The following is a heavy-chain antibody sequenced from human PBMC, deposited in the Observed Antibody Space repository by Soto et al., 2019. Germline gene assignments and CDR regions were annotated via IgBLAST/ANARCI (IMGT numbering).Heavy chain of an antibody. Sequence: QVQLVESGGGAVQPGTSLTLSCAASGFSFSVSAMHWVRQAPGMGLEWVAVISYDECFLSYAESVRGRFTISIDNNENTLFLQLYSLRADDTGVDYCTSLPSLWLRQPHYWGRVTLVTVSS. J-gene: IGHJ4*01. CDR1: GFSFSVSA. CDR3: TSLPSLWLRQPHY. V-gene: IGHV3-30-3*01. CDR2: ISYDECFL. D-gene: IGHD5-18*01.